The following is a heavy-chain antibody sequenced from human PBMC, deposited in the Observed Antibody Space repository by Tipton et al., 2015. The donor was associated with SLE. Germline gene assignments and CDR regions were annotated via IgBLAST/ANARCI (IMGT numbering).Heavy chain of an antibody. CDR2: T. D-gene: IGHD3-10*01. J-gene: IGHJ6*02. V-gene: IGHV4-39*07. CDR3: ARQRLRLLSPLDA. Sequence: TYYNPSLKSRVIISLDTSRNHFSLKLTSVTAADTAVYYCARQRLRLLSPLDAWGQGTTVTVSS.